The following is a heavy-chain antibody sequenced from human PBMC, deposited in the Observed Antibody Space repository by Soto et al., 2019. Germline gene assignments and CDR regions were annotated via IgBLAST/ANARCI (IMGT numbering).Heavy chain of an antibody. Sequence: QVQLVQSGAEVKRPGSSVKVSCKASGDMFRNSAFTWVRQAPGQGLAWMGVIIPLFRKTDVAQKFQGRVNLTADESTSSLYMEVSSLTSADTAVYYCARARLSNGDPNIYFFYGLDVWGQGPTITVSS. D-gene: IGHD3-10*01. J-gene: IGHJ6*02. V-gene: IGHV1-69*01. CDR1: GDMFRNSA. CDR2: IIPLFRKT. CDR3: ARARLSNGDPNIYFFYGLDV.